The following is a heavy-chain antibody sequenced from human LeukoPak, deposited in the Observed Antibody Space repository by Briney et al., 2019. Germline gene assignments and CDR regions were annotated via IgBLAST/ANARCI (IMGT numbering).Heavy chain of an antibody. CDR1: GFTFSSYG. CDR2: IRYDGSNK. Sequence: QPGGSLRLSCAASGFTFSSYGMHWLRQAPGKGLEWVAFIRYDGSNKYYADSVKGRFTISRDNSKNTLYLQMNSLRAEDTAVYYCAKPLYSSSWYGGYFQHWGQGTLVTVSS. J-gene: IGHJ1*01. CDR3: AKPLYSSSWYGGYFQH. V-gene: IGHV3-30*02. D-gene: IGHD6-13*01.